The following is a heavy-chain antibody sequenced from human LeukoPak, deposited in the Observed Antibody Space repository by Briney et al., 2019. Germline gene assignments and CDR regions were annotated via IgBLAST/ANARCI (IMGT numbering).Heavy chain of an antibody. CDR2: ISSSGST. V-gene: IGHV4-61*02. CDR3: ARGKRGSGSYYNKPYFDY. CDR1: GDSISSGDYY. D-gene: IGHD3-10*01. Sequence: PSETLSLTCTVSGDSISSGDYYWSWIRQPAGKGLEWIGRISSSGSTNYNPSLKSRVTISVDTSKNQFSLKLSSVTAADTAAYYCARGKRGSGSYYNKPYFDYWGQGTLVTVSS. J-gene: IGHJ4*02.